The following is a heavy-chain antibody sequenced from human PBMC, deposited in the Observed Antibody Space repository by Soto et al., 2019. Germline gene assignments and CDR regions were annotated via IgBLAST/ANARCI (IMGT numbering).Heavy chain of an antibody. Sequence: DVQLVESGGHLVQPGGSLRLSCAASGFIFSSYSMHWVRQAPGKGLGWISFISRRSTTIYYAASVMGRFTISRDNAKNSLVLQMKSMRDEDTAVYYCASRLSHPCGGDILHDFDSWGQGTLVTVSS. CDR2: ISRRSTTI. D-gene: IGHD3-16*02. V-gene: IGHV3-48*02. CDR1: GFIFSSYS. J-gene: IGHJ4*02. CDR3: ASRLSHPCGGDILHDFDS.